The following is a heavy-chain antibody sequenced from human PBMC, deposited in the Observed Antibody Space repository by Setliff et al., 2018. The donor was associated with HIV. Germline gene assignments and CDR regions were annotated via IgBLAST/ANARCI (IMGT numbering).Heavy chain of an antibody. J-gene: IGHJ4*02. Sequence: GASVKVSCKASGYTFTDYYMHWVRQAPGHGLEWVGRINPKSGVTSYAQNFRARVTMTRDTSSTTAYMELSTLRSDDTALYYCARDLIRITPHGDLPFWGQGTLVTVSS. CDR3: ARDLIRITPHGDLPF. CDR1: GYTFTDYY. D-gene: IGHD2-15*01. V-gene: IGHV1-2*06. CDR2: INPKSGVT.